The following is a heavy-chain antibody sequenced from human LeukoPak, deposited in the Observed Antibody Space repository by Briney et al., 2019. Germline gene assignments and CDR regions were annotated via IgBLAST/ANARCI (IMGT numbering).Heavy chain of an antibody. V-gene: IGHV3-7*04. J-gene: IGHJ4*02. D-gene: IGHD5-18*01. Sequence: GGSLRLSCAASGFTFSSYWMSWVRQAPGKGLEWVANIKLDGSETNYGDSVKGRFTISRDNAKNSLFLQMNSLRAEDTAVYYCARGYSYVFYWGQGTLASVSS. CDR3: ARGYSYVFY. CDR2: IKLDGSET. CDR1: GFTFSSYW.